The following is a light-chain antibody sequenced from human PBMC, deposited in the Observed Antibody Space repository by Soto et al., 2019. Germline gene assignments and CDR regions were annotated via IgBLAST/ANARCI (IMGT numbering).Light chain of an antibody. CDR2: GAS. Sequence: EIVMTQSPATLSVSPGERATLSCRASQSVSSSYLAWYQQKPGQAPRRLIYGASSRATGIPDRFSGSGSGTDFTLTISSLEPEDFAVYYCQQCGNWPLTFGGGTKVDIK. V-gene: IGKV3D-20*02. CDR1: QSVSSSY. CDR3: QQCGNWPLT. J-gene: IGKJ4*01.